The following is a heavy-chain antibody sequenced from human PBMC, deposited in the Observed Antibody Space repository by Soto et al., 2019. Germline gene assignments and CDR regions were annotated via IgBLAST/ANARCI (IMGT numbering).Heavy chain of an antibody. D-gene: IGHD1-20*01. Sequence: QVQLQESGPGLVKPSETLSLTCIVSGGSISNYYWSWIRQPPGKGLEWIGYIYYRGSTNYNPSLKTRLTISVDTSKHQCALKLCSVPAADTAVYYCARGGYNWSDVTDYWGQGTLVTVSS. CDR2: IYYRGST. CDR3: ARGGYNWSDVTDY. V-gene: IGHV4-59*01. CDR1: GGSISNYY. J-gene: IGHJ4*02.